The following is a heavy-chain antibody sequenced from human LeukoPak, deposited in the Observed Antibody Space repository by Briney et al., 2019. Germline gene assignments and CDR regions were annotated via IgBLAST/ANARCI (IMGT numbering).Heavy chain of an antibody. CDR3: ARGRGMRWPLYCGGDCPHPHVDYYYGMDV. V-gene: IGHV4-34*01. Sequence: PSETLSLTCAVYGGSFSGYYWSWIRQPPGKGLEWIGEINHSGSTNYNPSLKSRVTISVDTSKNQFSLKLSSVTAADTAVYYCARGRGMRWPLYCGGDCPHPHVDYYYGMDVWGQGTTVTVSS. CDR1: GGSFSGYY. J-gene: IGHJ6*02. CDR2: INHSGST. D-gene: IGHD2-21*02.